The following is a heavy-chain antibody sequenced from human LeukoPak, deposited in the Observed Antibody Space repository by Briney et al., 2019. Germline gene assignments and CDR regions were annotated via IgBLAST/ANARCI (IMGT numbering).Heavy chain of an antibody. V-gene: IGHV3-30*18. CDR3: AKDRSPLRYFDWLLWRT. CDR1: GFTFSSYG. CDR2: ISYDGSNK. Sequence: PGGSLRLSCAASGFTFSSYGMHWVRQAPGKGLEWVADISYDGSNKYYADSVKGRFTISRDNSKNTLYLQMNSLRAEDTAVYYCAKDRSPLRYFDWLLWRTGGQGTLVTVSS. D-gene: IGHD3-9*01. J-gene: IGHJ4*02.